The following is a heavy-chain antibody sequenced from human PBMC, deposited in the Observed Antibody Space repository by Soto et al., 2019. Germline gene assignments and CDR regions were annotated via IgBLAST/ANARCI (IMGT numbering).Heavy chain of an antibody. V-gene: IGHV4-31*03. CDR2: IYYSGST. J-gene: IGHJ3*02. CDR1: GGSISSGGYY. Sequence: QVQLQESGPGLVKPSQTLSLTCTVSGGSISSGGYYWSWIRQHPGQGLEWIGYIYYSGSTYYNPSLKSRVTMSVDPSKNQFSRKLSSVTAADTAVYYCARDSRLSAPPPAFDIWGQGPMVTVSS. CDR3: ARDSRLSAPPPAFDI.